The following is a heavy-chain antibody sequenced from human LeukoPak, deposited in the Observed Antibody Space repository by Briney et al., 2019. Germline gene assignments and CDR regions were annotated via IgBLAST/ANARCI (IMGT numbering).Heavy chain of an antibody. V-gene: IGHV4-39*01. Sequence: ASETLSLTYIVSGDSISSSSYFWGWIRQPPGKGLEWIGNIVYSGSTYYNPSLKSRVTISVETSKNQFSLKLTSVTAADTAVYYCAPIRVSTFCFDYWGQGTLVTVSS. CDR1: GDSISSSSYF. J-gene: IGHJ4*02. CDR3: APIRVSTFCFDY. CDR2: IVYSGST. D-gene: IGHD2-8*01.